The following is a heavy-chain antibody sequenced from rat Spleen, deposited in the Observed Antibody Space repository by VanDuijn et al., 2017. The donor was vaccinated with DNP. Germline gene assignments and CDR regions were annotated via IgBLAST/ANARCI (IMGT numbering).Heavy chain of an antibody. CDR2: MSPTTRSS. CDR3: TRATGFDY. Sequence: EVQLVESGGGLVQPGRSLKLSCAASGFTFSNYDMAWVRQAPTKGLEWVACMSPTTRSSYYRDSVRGRFSISRDNARSTLYLQMNSLTSEDTATYYCTRATGFDYWGQGVMVTVSS. J-gene: IGHJ2*01. D-gene: IGHD4-2*01. CDR1: GFTFSNYD. V-gene: IGHV5S23*01.